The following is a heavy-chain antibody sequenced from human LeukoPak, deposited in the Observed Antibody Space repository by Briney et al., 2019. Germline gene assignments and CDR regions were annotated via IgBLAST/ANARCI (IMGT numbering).Heavy chain of an antibody. Sequence: SETLSLTCAVYGGSFSGYYWSWIRQPPGKGLEWMGEINHSGSTNYNPSLKSRVTISVDTSKNQFSVKLSSVTAADTAVYYCARARSGYYYYYYGMDVWGKGTTVTVSS. CDR1: GGSFSGYY. J-gene: IGHJ6*04. CDR2: INHSGST. V-gene: IGHV4-34*01. CDR3: ARARSGYYYYYYGMDV. D-gene: IGHD3-10*01.